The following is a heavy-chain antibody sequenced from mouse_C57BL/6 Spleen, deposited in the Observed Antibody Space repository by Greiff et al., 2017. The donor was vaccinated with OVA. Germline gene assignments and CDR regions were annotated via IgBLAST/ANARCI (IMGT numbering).Heavy chain of an antibody. V-gene: IGHV1-82*01. Sequence: QVQLQQSGPELVKPGASVTISCKASGYAFSSSWMNWVKQRPGKGLEWIGRIYPGDGDTNYNGKFKGKATLTADKSSSTAYMQLSSLTSEDSAVYFCAREGLLPWFAYWGQGTLVTVSA. D-gene: IGHD2-3*01. CDR1: GYAFSSSW. J-gene: IGHJ3*01. CDR3: AREGLLPWFAY. CDR2: IYPGDGDT.